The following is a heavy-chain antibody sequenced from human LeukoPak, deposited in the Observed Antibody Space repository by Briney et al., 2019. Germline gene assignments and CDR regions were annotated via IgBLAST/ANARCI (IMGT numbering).Heavy chain of an antibody. CDR3: AKEGAIAAAGTGDY. V-gene: IGHV3-33*06. J-gene: IGHJ4*02. CDR2: IWYDGSNK. Sequence: GGSLRLSCAASGFTFSSYGMHWVRQAPGKGLEWVAVIWYDGSNKYYADSVKGRFTISRDNSKNTLYLQMNSLRAEDTAVYYCAKEGAIAAAGTGDYWGQGTLVTVSS. CDR1: GFTFSSYG. D-gene: IGHD6-13*01.